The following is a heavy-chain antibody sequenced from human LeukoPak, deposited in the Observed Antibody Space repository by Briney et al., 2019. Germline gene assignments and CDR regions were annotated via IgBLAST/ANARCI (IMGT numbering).Heavy chain of an antibody. D-gene: IGHD2-2*02. Sequence: PGGSLRLSCAASGFTFSSYAMSWVRQAPGRGLVWVSRVKGDGISTLYADFVEGRFTISRDNARNTLYLQMNSLRADDTALYYCATGPYNAFEMWGQGTMVTVSS. J-gene: IGHJ3*02. CDR1: GFTFSSYA. V-gene: IGHV3-74*01. CDR2: VKGDGIST. CDR3: ATGPYNAFEM.